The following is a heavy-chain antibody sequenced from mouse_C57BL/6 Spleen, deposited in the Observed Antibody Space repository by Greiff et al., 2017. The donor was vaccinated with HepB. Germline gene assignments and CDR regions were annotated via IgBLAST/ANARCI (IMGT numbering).Heavy chain of an antibody. D-gene: IGHD1-1*01. CDR2: IYPSDSET. V-gene: IGHV1-61*01. CDR1: GYTFTSYW. Sequence: VQLQQPGAELVRPGSSVKLSCKASGYTFTSYWMDWVKQRPGQGLEWIGNIYPSDSETHYNQKFKDKATLTVDKSSSTAYMQLSSLTSEDSAVYYCARAFTTVVATGDYWGQGTTLTVSS. CDR3: ARAFTTVVATGDY. J-gene: IGHJ2*01.